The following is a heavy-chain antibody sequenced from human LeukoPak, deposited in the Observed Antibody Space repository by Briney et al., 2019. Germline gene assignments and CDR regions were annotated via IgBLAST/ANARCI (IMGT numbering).Heavy chain of an antibody. D-gene: IGHD6-19*01. Sequence: GASVTLSCKASGYTFTGYYMHWVRQAPGQGLEWMGWINPNSGVTNYAQKFQGRVTMTRDTSISTAYMELSRLRSDDTAVYYCARDGLTGWYDWGQGTLVTVSS. V-gene: IGHV1-2*02. CDR3: ARDGLTGWYD. J-gene: IGHJ4*02. CDR2: INPNSGVT. CDR1: GYTFTGYY.